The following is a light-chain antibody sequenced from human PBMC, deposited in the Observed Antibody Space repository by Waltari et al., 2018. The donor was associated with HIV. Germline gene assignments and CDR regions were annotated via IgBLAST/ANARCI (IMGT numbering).Light chain of an antibody. CDR2: KAS. CDR3: QQYNSYLYT. J-gene: IGKJ2*01. CDR1: KSISSW. V-gene: IGKV1-5*03. Sequence: DIPMTQSPSTLSASVGDRVTITCRASKSISSWLTWYQHKPGKAPKLQIQKASSLESGVTSRFSGSGSGTEFTLTISSLQPDDFATYYCQQYNSYLYTFGQGTKLEIK.